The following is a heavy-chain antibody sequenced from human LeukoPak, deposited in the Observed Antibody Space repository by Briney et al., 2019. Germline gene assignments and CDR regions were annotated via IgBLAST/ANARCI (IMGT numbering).Heavy chain of an antibody. CDR3: ARGDGYVDYMDV. J-gene: IGHJ6*03. CDR2: IYYSGST. Sequence: PSETLSLTSTVSGGSISSYYWSWIRQPPGKGLEWIGYIYYSGSTNYNPSLKSRVTISVDTSKNQFSLKLSSVTAADTAVYYCARGDGYVDYMDVWGKGTTVTVSS. D-gene: IGHD5-24*01. V-gene: IGHV4-59*01. CDR1: GGSISSYY.